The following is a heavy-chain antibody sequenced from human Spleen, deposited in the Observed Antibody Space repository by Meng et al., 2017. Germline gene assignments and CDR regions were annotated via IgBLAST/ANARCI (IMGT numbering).Heavy chain of an antibody. J-gene: IGHJ4*02. CDR1: DYTFTGYG. V-gene: IGHV1-18*01. CDR3: ARGTPGRSYSDY. D-gene: IGHD3-10*01. CDR2: LGANDGDT. Sequence: QGQPVQAGREVKKPGASVKVSCKASDYTFTGYGVSWVRQAPGQGLVWMARLGANDGDTSHAPKFQGRVTVSADSPTATAYMELRSLRSDDTAVYYCARGTPGRSYSDYWGQGTLVTVSS.